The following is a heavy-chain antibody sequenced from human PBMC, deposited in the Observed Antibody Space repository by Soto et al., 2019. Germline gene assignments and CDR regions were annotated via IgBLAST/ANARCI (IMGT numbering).Heavy chain of an antibody. CDR2: IKQDGSEK. V-gene: IGHV3-7*01. D-gene: IGHD3-16*02. Sequence: EVQLVESGGGLVQPGGSLRLSCAASGFTFSSYWMSWVRQAPGKGLEWVANIKQDGSEKYYVDSVKGRFTISRDNAKNSLYLKMTSRRPGEPAVYYGRSLIAYSSGMAVGGQGTRSPSP. J-gene: IGHJ6*02. CDR1: GFTFSSYW. CDR3: RSLIAYSSGMAV.